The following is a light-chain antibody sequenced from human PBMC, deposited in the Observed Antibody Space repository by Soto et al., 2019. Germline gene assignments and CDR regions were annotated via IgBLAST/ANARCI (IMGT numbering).Light chain of an antibody. Sequence: EIVMTQSPATLSVSPGERATLSCRASQSVSSNLAWYQQKPGQAPRLLIYGASTRATGIPARFSGSRSGTEFTLTISILQSEYFAFYYCQQYNNWPYTFGQGTKLEIK. CDR2: GAS. CDR1: QSVSSN. CDR3: QQYNNWPYT. J-gene: IGKJ2*01. V-gene: IGKV3-15*01.